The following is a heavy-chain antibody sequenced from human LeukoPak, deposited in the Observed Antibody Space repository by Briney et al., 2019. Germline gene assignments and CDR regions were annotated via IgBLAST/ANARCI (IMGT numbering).Heavy chain of an antibody. J-gene: IGHJ4*02. D-gene: IGHD1-26*01. CDR1: GFTFSSYG. CDR2: IWYDGSNK. Sequence: GGSLRLSCAASGFTFSSYGMHWVRQAPGKGLEWVAVIWYDGSNKYYADSVKGRFTISRDNSKNTLYLQMNSLRAEDTAVYYCARDSTRGSYAAGIDYWGQGTLVTVSS. CDR3: ARDSTRGSYAAGIDY. V-gene: IGHV3-33*01.